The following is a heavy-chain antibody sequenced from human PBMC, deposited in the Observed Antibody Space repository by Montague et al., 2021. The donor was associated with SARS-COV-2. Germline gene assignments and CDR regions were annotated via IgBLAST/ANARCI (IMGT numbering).Heavy chain of an antibody. CDR2: TYYRSKWYN. Sequence: CAISGDSVSRNSAAWNWIRQSPSRGLEWLGRTYYRSKWYNDYAVSVKSRITINPDTSKNQISLQLNSVTPEDTAVYYCASSRAAGTVYYYYGMDVWGQGTTVTVSS. J-gene: IGHJ6*02. V-gene: IGHV6-1*01. CDR3: ASSRAAGTVYYYYGMDV. D-gene: IGHD6-13*01. CDR1: GDSVSRNSAA.